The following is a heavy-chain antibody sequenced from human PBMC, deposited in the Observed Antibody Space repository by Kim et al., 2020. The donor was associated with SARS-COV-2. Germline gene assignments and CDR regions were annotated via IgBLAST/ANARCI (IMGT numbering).Heavy chain of an antibody. J-gene: IGHJ5*02. CDR3: ARAGYYASGTNWVDP. CDR2: FDPNSGDT. Sequence: ASVKVSCKVSGYIFTDYSMHWMRQAPGQGLEWMGRFDPNSGDTNYAQKFQGRVTMTRDTSISTAYLELSSLRSDDTAVYYCARAGYYASGTNWVDPGGQGALVTVAS. CDR1: GYIFTDYS. D-gene: IGHD3-10*01. V-gene: IGHV1-2*06.